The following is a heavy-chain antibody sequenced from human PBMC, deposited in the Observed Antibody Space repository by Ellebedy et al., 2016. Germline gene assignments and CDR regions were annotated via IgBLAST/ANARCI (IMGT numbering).Heavy chain of an antibody. CDR2: ISTRGDKT. CDR1: GFTFSDYA. CDR3: AKDGGLGRYCVSASCYTNAFDI. D-gene: IGHD2-2*01. V-gene: IGHV3-23*01. J-gene: IGHJ3*02. Sequence: GESLKISCAASGFTFSDYAMSWVRQAPGKGLEWVSTISTRGDKTWNADSVKGRFTISRDNSKNTLSLQMSSLRAEDTAIYYCAKDGGLGRYCVSASCYTNAFDIWGQGTMVTVSS.